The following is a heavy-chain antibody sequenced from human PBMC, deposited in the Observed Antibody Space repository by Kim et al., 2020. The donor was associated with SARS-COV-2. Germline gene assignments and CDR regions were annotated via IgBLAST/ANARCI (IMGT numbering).Heavy chain of an antibody. Sequence: GGSLRLSCAASGFTFSSYGMHWVRQAPGKGLEWVAVISYDGSNKYYADSVKGRFTISRDNSKNTLYLQMNSLRAEDTAVYYCAKITNQYDFPDYWGQGTLVTVSS. CDR2: ISYDGSNK. V-gene: IGHV3-30*18. CDR1: GFTFSSYG. CDR3: AKITNQYDFPDY. D-gene: IGHD3-3*01. J-gene: IGHJ4*02.